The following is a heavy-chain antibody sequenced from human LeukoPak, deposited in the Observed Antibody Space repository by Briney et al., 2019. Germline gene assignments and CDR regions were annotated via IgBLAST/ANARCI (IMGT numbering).Heavy chain of an antibody. CDR3: ARSLRDYYYYYYMDV. CDR1: GYSISSGYY. J-gene: IGHJ6*03. V-gene: IGHV4-38-2*01. CDR2: IYHSGST. Sequence: SETLSLTCAVSGYSISSGYYWGWIRQSPGKGLEWIGSIYHSGSTYYNPSLKSRVTISVDTSKNQFSLKLSSVTAADTAVYYCARSLRDYYYYYYMDVWGKGTTVTVSS. D-gene: IGHD3-10*01.